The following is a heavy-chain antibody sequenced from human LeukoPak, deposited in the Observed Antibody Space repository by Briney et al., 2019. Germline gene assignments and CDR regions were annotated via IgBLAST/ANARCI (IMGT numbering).Heavy chain of an antibody. CDR3: ARQSTYHYFDY. J-gene: IGHJ4*02. D-gene: IGHD5/OR15-5a*01. Sequence: SETLCLTCAVSGYSISSGYYWGWIRQPPGKGLEWIVSIYDSGSTYYNPSLKSRVTISVDTSKNQFSLKLSSVTAADTAVYYCARQSTYHYFDYWGQGTLVTVSS. CDR1: GYSISSGYY. V-gene: IGHV4-38-2*01. CDR2: IYDSGST.